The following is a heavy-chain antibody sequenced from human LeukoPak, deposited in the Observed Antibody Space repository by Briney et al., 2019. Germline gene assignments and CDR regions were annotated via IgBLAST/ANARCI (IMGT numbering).Heavy chain of an antibody. CDR3: ASSGWYGSWFDP. Sequence: SETLSLTCTVSGGSISSYYWSWIRQPPGKGLEWIGYIYYRGSTNYNPSLKSRVTISVDTSKNQFSLKLSSVTAADTAVYYCASSGWYGSWFDPWGQGTLVTVSS. CDR2: IYYRGST. CDR1: GGSISSYY. V-gene: IGHV4-59*01. D-gene: IGHD6-19*01. J-gene: IGHJ5*02.